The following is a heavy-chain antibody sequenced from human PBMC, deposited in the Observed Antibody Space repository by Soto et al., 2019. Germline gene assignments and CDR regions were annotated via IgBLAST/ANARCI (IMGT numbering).Heavy chain of an antibody. J-gene: IGHJ4*02. CDR1: GFTFGNYW. Sequence: GGSLRLSCATSGFTFGNYWMHWVRQAPGKGLEWVSRMNSVGSSTNYADSVKGRFTVSRDNAKNTLYLQMNSLRAEDAAVYYCATAEVDYWGPGTLVTVSS. CDR2: MNSVGSST. CDR3: ATAEVDY. V-gene: IGHV3-74*01.